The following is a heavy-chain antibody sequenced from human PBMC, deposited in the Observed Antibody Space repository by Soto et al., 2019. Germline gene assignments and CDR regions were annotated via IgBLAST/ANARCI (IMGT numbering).Heavy chain of an antibody. CDR3: ARGGQSWYDYYGMDV. CDR1: GFTFSSYD. Sequence: GGSLRLSCAASGFTFSSYDMHWVRQATGKGPEWVSAIGTAGDTYYPGSVKGRFTISRENAKNSLYLQMNSLRAGDTALYCSARGGQSWYDYYGMDVWGQGTTVTVSS. CDR2: IGTAGDT. V-gene: IGHV3-13*01. J-gene: IGHJ6*02. D-gene: IGHD6-13*01.